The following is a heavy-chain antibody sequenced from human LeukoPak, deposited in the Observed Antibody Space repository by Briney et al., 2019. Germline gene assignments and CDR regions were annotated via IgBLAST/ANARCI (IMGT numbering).Heavy chain of an antibody. J-gene: IGHJ3*02. Sequence: PSETLSLTCAVYGGSFSGYYWSWIRQPPGKGLEWIGEINHSGSTNYNPSLKSRVTISVDTSKNQFSLKLSSVTAADTAVYYCARGGGYGLVGIWGQGTMVTVSS. V-gene: IGHV4-34*01. CDR2: INHSGST. CDR1: GGSFSGYY. D-gene: IGHD3-22*01. CDR3: ARGGGYGLVGI.